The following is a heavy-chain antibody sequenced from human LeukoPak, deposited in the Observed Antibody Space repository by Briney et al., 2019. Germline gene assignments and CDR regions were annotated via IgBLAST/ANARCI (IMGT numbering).Heavy chain of an antibody. J-gene: IGHJ6*02. Sequence: ASVKVSCKASGYTFTGYYMHWVRQAPGQGLEWMGWINPNSGGTNYAQKFQGRVTVTRDTSISTAYMELSRLRSDDTAVYYCATTGGGSYHYYYYGMDVWGQGTTVTVSS. CDR2: INPNSGGT. V-gene: IGHV1-2*02. CDR3: ATTGGGSYHYYYYGMDV. D-gene: IGHD1-26*01. CDR1: GYTFTGYY.